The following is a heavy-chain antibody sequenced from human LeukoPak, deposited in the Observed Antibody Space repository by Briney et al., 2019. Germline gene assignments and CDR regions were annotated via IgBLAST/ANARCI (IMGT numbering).Heavy chain of an antibody. Sequence: SETLSLTCTVSGYSISTGYYWDWIRQPPGKGLVWIGYIYYSGSTYYNPSLKSRVTISVDMSKNQFSLKLSSVTAADTAVYYCARHMVRASWFDPWGQGTLVTVSS. CDR2: IYYSGST. V-gene: IGHV4-38-2*02. CDR1: GYSISTGYY. D-gene: IGHD3-10*01. CDR3: ARHMVRASWFDP. J-gene: IGHJ5*02.